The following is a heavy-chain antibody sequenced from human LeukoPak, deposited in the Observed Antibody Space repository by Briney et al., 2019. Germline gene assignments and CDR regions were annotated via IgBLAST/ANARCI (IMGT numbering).Heavy chain of an antibody. CDR1: GFTFSSYW. CDR2: IKQDGSEK. CDR3: ARDRPNYDFWSGYYTCYFDY. Sequence: GGSLRLSCAASGFTFSSYWMSWVRQAPGKGLEWVANIKQDGSEKYYVDSVKGRFTISRDNAKNSLYLQMNSLRAEDTAVYYCARDRPNYDFWSGYYTCYFDYWGQGTLVTVSS. V-gene: IGHV3-7*01. J-gene: IGHJ4*02. D-gene: IGHD3-3*01.